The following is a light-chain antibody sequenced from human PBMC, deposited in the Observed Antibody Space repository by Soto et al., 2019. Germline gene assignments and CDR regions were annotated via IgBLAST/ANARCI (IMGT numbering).Light chain of an antibody. CDR2: DVS. V-gene: IGLV2-14*01. CDR1: SSDVGGYNY. Sequence: QSVLTQPASVSGSPGQSITISCTGTSSDVGGYNYVSWYQQHPGKAPKPMIYDVSNRPSGVSNRFSGSKSGNTASLTISGLQAEDEADYYCSSYTSSGVVFGGGTKLTVL. J-gene: IGLJ2*01. CDR3: SSYTSSGVV.